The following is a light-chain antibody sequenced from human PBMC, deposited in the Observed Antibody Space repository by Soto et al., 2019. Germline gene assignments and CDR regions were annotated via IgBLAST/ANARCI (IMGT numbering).Light chain of an antibody. J-gene: IGKJ1*01. CDR2: EAS. V-gene: IGKV3-20*01. CDR3: QQYSSSGT. CDR1: QSVSSSY. Sequence: EIVLTQSPGTLSLSPGERANLSCRASQSVSSSYVAWYQQKPGQAPRLLIYEASNRASGIPDRFSGSGSGTDFTLTISRLEPEDFAVYYCQQYSSSGTFGQGTKVDIK.